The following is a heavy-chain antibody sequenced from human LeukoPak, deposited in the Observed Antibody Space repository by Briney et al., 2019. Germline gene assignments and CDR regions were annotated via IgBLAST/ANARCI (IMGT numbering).Heavy chain of an antibody. D-gene: IGHD5-18*01. J-gene: IGHJ4*02. CDR1: GDSSRTYY. Sequence: KASQTLSLTCTVSGDSSRTYYWSWIRQPPGKGLEWIGYIYYSGSTNYNPSLKSRVTISVDTSKNQFSLKLSSVTAADTAVYYCARSPRGYSYGRDYWGQGTLVTVSS. CDR2: IYYSGST. CDR3: ARSPRGYSYGRDY. V-gene: IGHV4-59*12.